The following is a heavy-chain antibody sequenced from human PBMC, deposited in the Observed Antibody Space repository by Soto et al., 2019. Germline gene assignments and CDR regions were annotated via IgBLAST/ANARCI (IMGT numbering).Heavy chain of an antibody. CDR3: AKDGGYYGSGFDVDY. V-gene: IGHV3-23*01. D-gene: IGHD3-10*01. CDR1: GFTFSSDV. CDR2: ISGGST. J-gene: IGHJ4*02. Sequence: EVQLLESGGGLVQPGGSLRLSCAASGFTFSSDVMAWVRQAPGKGLEWVSIISGGSTYYADSVKGRFTISRDNSKSTLYLQMNSLRAEDTAVYYCAKDGGYYGSGFDVDYWGQGTLVTVSS.